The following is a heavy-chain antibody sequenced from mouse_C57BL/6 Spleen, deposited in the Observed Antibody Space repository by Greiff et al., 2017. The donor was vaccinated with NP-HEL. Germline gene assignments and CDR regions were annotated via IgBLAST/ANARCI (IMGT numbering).Heavy chain of an antibody. CDR2: IDPSDSET. CDR1: GYTFTSYW. J-gene: IGHJ2*01. CDR3: AKGDGSGDFDY. Sequence: QVQLQQPGAELVRPGSSVKLSCKASGYTFTSYWMHWVKQRPIQGLEWIGNIDPSDSETHYNQKFKDKATLTVDKSSSTAYMQRSSLTSEDSAVYYCAKGDGSGDFDYWGQGTTLTVSS. D-gene: IGHD1-1*01. V-gene: IGHV1-52*01.